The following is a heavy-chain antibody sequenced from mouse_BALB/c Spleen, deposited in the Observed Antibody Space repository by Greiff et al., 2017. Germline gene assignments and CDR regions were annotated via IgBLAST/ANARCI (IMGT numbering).Heavy chain of an antibody. CDR3: TGSITTAGY. D-gene: IGHD1-2*01. J-gene: IGHJ2*01. CDR1: GYTFTSYW. Sequence: QVQLQQPGAELVRPGASVKLSCKASGYTFTSYWINWVKQRPGQGLEWIGNIYPSDSYTNYNQKFKDKATLTVDKSSSTAYMQLSSPTSEDSAVYYCTGSITTAGYWGQGTTLTVSS. CDR2: IYPSDSYT. V-gene: IGHV1-69*02.